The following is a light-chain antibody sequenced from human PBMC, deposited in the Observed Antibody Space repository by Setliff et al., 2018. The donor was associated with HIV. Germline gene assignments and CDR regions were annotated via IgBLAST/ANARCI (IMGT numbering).Light chain of an antibody. CDR1: GRDLGGFNF. V-gene: IGLV2-14*01. J-gene: IGLJ2*01. Sequence: QSALAQPASVSGSPGQSVSISCTGSGRDLGGFNFVSWYRQYPGKAPQLIIYEVTNRPSGVSSRFSGSKSGNTASLTISGLQAEDEADYYCSSYTSSRTLVFGGGTQLTVL. CDR2: EVT. CDR3: SSYTSSRTLV.